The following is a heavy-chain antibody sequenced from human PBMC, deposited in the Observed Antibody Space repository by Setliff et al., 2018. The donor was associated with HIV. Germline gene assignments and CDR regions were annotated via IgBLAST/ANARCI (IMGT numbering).Heavy chain of an antibody. CDR2: IYYSGST. D-gene: IGHD6-13*01. J-gene: IGHJ4*02. CDR3: ARVAAADDFDY. V-gene: IGHV4-39*01. CDR1: GGSISSGVYY. Sequence: SETLSLTCTVSGGSISSGVYYWSWIRHHPGKGLEWIGSIYYSGSTYYNPSLKSRVTISVDTSKNQFSLKLSSVTAADTAVYYCARVAAADDFDYWGQGTLVTVSS.